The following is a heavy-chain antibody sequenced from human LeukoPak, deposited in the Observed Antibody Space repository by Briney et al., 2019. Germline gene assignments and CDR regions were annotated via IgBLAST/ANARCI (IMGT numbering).Heavy chain of an antibody. V-gene: IGHV3-15*01. CDR1: GFTFSSYW. CDR3: TSSLRGPLNDY. CDR2: IKSKTDGGTT. D-gene: IGHD4-17*01. Sequence: GGSLRLSCAASGFTFSSYWMSWVRQAPGTGLEWVGRIKSKTDGGTTDYAAPVKGRFTISRDDSKNTLYLQMNSLKTEDTAVYYCTSSLRGPLNDYWGQGTLVTVSS. J-gene: IGHJ4*02.